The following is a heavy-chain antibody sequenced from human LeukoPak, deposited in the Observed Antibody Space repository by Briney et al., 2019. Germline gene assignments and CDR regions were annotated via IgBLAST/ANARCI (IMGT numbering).Heavy chain of an antibody. Sequence: PGGSLRLSCAASGFTFSSYSMNWVRQAPGKGLEWVSSISSSSSYIYYADSVKGRFTISRDNAKNSLYLQMNSLRAEDTAVYYCARELRLPRYDSSGSVSDYWGQGTLVTVSS. CDR2: ISSSSSYI. D-gene: IGHD3-22*01. J-gene: IGHJ4*02. CDR1: GFTFSSYS. CDR3: ARELRLPRYDSSGSVSDY. V-gene: IGHV3-21*01.